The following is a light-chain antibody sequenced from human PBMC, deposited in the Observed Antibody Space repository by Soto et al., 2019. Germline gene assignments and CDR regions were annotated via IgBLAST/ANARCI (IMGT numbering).Light chain of an antibody. CDR3: QHYVYPQWT. Sequence: IVLTQSPGTLSLSPGERATLSCMASQTGSNSYLAWYQQKSGQAPRLLIYGVSTRATGTPDRFSGSGSGTEFTLTIRRLEPKDFAVYFCQHYVYPQWTFGPGTKVDI. CDR1: QTGSNSY. V-gene: IGKV3-20*01. J-gene: IGKJ1*01. CDR2: GVS.